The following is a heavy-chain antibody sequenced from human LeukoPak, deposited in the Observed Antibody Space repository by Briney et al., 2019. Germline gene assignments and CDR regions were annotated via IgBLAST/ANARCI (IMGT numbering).Heavy chain of an antibody. CDR1: GFTFSSYS. D-gene: IGHD3-10*01. Sequence: AGGSLRLSCAASGFTFSSYSMNWVRQAPGKGLEWVSSISGSSSYIYYADSVKGRFTISRDNAKNSLYLQMNSLRAEDTAVYYCARAAAMVRGVMAYWGQGTLVTVSS. CDR3: ARAAAMVRGVMAY. V-gene: IGHV3-21*01. CDR2: ISGSSSYI. J-gene: IGHJ4*02.